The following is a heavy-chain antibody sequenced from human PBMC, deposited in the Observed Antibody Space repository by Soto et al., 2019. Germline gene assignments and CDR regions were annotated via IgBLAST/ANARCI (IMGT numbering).Heavy chain of an antibody. CDR3: ARYIGVVPADMSDALDI. CDR2: IYHSGST. CDR1: GGSISSGAYY. Sequence: PSETLSLTCTVSGGSISSGAYYWSWIRQHPGKGLEWIGYIYHSGSTYYNPSLKSRVTMSVDTSKKQFSLKLNSVTAADTAVYYCARYIGVVPADMSDALDIWGQGTVVTVSS. D-gene: IGHD2-2*01. J-gene: IGHJ3*02. V-gene: IGHV4-31*03.